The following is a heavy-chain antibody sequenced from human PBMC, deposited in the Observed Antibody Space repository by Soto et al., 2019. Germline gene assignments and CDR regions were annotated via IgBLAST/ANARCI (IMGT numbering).Heavy chain of an antibody. D-gene: IGHD6-6*01. CDR1: RYIFTGYF. Sequence: QLVQSRAEVKKPWASVKVSCTAPRYIFTGYFMHWGRQAPGQGLEWMGWINPNNGATHYGLSFQGRVTMTRDTYISTAYMELSSVRSADTAVYYYASHVPGARFDPWGQGTLVIVSS. V-gene: IGHV1-2*02. J-gene: IGHJ5*02. CDR3: ASHVPGARFDP. CDR2: INPNNGAT.